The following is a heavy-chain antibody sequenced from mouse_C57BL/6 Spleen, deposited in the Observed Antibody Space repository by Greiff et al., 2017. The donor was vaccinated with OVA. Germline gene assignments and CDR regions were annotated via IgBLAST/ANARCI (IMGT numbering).Heavy chain of an antibody. V-gene: IGHV5-4*01. CDR3: ASLYGYDGRYYAMDY. CDR2: ISDGGSYT. CDR1: GFTFSSYA. Sequence: EVQRVESGGGLVKPGGSLKLSRAASGFTFSSYAMSWVRQTPEKRLEWVATISDGGSYTYYPDNVKGRFTISRDNAKNNLYLQMSHLKSEDTAMYYCASLYGYDGRYYAMDYWGQGTSVTVSS. J-gene: IGHJ4*01. D-gene: IGHD2-2*01.